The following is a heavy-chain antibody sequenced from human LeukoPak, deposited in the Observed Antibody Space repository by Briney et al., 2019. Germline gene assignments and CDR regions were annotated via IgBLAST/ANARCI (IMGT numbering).Heavy chain of an antibody. D-gene: IGHD2-2*01. CDR2: FDPEDGET. CDR1: GYTLTELS. Sequence: GASVKVSCKVSGYTLTELSMHWVRQAPGKGLEWMGGFDPEDGETIYAQKFQGRVTMTEDTSTDTAYMELSSLRSEDTAVYYCATMEEYEYQPQGHGWGQGTLVTVSS. V-gene: IGHV1-24*01. CDR3: ATMEEYEYQPQGHG. J-gene: IGHJ4*02.